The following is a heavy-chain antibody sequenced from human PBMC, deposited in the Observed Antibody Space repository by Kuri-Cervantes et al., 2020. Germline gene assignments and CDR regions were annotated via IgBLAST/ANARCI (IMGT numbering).Heavy chain of an antibody. V-gene: IGHV3-66*02. CDR2: IYSGGST. CDR1: GFTFSSYG. Sequence: GESLKISCAASGFTFSSYGMHWVRQAPGKGLEWVSVIYSGGSTYYADSVKGRFTISRDNSKNTLYLQMNSLRAEDTAVYYCARDNGDGGYDYWGQGTLVTVSS. D-gene: IGHD4-17*01. CDR3: ARDNGDGGYDY. J-gene: IGHJ4*02.